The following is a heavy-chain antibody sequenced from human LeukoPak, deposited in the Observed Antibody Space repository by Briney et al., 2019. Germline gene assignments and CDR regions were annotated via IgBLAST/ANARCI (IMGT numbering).Heavy chain of an antibody. Sequence: GGSLRLSCAASGFTFSSYSMNWVRQAPGRGLEWVSYITSSSSTIFYADSVKGRFTTSRDNSKNTLSLQMSSLRVEDSAVYFCEKDTSAWWYHRAYMNVWGTGTTVTVSS. CDR2: ITSSSSTI. J-gene: IGHJ6*03. CDR1: GFTFSSYS. V-gene: IGHV3-48*01. D-gene: IGHD2-15*01. CDR3: EKDTSAWWYHRAYMNV.